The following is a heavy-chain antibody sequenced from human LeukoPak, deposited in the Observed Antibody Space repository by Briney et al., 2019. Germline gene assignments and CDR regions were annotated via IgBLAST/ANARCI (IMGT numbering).Heavy chain of an antibody. D-gene: IGHD3-3*01. V-gene: IGHV3-21*01. CDR1: GFTFSSYS. J-gene: IGHJ4*02. CDR3: ARINGFLEWYVDY. Sequence: GGSLRLSCAASGFTFSSYSMNWVRQAPGKGLEWVSSISSSSSYIYYADSVKGRFTISRDNAKNSLYLQMNSLRAEDTAVYYCARINGFLEWYVDYWGQGTLVTVSS. CDR2: ISSSSSYI.